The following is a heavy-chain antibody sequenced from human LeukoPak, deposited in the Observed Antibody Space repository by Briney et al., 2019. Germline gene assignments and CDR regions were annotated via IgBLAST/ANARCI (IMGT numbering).Heavy chain of an antibody. CDR1: GFTFSSYW. V-gene: IGHV3-7*01. CDR3: ARGGPFKLRWYPADY. CDR2: IKQDGSEK. J-gene: IGHJ4*02. D-gene: IGHD4-23*01. Sequence: GGSLRLSCAASGFTFSSYWMSWVRQAPGKGLEWVANIKQDGSEKYYVDSVKGRFTISRDNAKNSLYLQMNSLRAEDTAVYYCARGGPFKLRWYPADYWGQGTLVTVSS.